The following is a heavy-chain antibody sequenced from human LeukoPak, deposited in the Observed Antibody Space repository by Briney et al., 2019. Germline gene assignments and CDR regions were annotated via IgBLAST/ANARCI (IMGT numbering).Heavy chain of an antibody. Sequence: PGESLKISCKGSGYSFTSYWIGWVRQMPGKGLEWMGIIYPGDSDTRYSPSFQGQVTISADKSISTAYLQWSSLKASDTAMYYCARLPGGYGALYYFDYWGQGPLVTVSS. CDR3: ARLPGGYGALYYFDY. CDR1: GYSFTSYW. CDR2: IYPGDSDT. V-gene: IGHV5-51*01. J-gene: IGHJ4*02. D-gene: IGHD5-12*01.